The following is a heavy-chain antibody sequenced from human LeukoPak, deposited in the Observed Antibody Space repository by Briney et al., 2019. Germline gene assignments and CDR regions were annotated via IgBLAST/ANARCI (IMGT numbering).Heavy chain of an antibody. CDR3: ARPRYYDISRSGSYFDY. V-gene: IGHV3-30-3*01. CDR1: GFTFSSYA. Sequence: TGGSLRLSCAASGFTFSSYAMHWVRQAPGKGLEWVAVISYDGRNKYYADSVKGRFTISRDNSKNSLYLQMNSLRAEDTAIYYCARPRYYDISRSGSYFDYWGQGTLVTVSS. J-gene: IGHJ4*02. D-gene: IGHD3-9*01. CDR2: ISYDGRNK.